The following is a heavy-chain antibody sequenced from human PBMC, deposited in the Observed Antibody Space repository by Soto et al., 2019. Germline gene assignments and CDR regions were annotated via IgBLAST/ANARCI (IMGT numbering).Heavy chain of an antibody. Sequence: SETLSLTCAVYGGSFSCYYWSWIRQPPGKGLEWIGEINHSGSTNYNPSLKSRFTISRDTPNNLLFLQMNSLRDEDTAVYYCAREFYGYYTYGPGDYWGQGTLVTVSS. CDR3: AREFYGYYTYGPGDY. CDR1: GGSFSCYY. V-gene: IGHV4-34*01. J-gene: IGHJ4*02. CDR2: INHSGST. D-gene: IGHD3-3*01.